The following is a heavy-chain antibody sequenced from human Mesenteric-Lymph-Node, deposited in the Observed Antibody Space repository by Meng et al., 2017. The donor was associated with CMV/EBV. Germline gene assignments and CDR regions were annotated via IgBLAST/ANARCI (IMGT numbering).Heavy chain of an antibody. CDR2: ISDTGIP. D-gene: IGHD3-10*01. CDR3: ARGRGRDYPQVGYFQY. Sequence: SEPLSPTCTVSGGPINFYSWTWIRKPPGKGLEWMGNISDTGIPNYNPTLRSRLSFSLDASKIHFSLKLDSVTAADTAAYDCARGRGRDYPQVGYFQYWGQGALVTVSS. J-gene: IGHJ1*01. CDR1: GGPINFYS. V-gene: IGHV4-59*01.